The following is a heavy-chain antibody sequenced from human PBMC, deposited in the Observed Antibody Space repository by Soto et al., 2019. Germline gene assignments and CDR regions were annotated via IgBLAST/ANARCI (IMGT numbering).Heavy chain of an antibody. D-gene: IGHD3-22*01. CDR1: DYRFTSYG. CDR2: INPSNGNT. V-gene: IGHV1-18*01. J-gene: IGHJ6*02. Sequence: QVQLVQSGAEVKKPGASVKVSCKASDYRFTSYGISWVRQAPGQGLEWMGWINPSNGNTNSAQKLQGRVTMTTDTSTSTAYMELRSLRSDDTAVYYCARDLGPYCISGSLYYYGMDVWGQGTTVTVSS. CDR3: ARDLGPYCISGSLYYYGMDV.